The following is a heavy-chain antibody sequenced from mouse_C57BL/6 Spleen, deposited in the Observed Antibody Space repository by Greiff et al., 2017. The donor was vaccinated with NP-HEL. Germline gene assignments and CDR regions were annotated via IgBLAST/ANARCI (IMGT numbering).Heavy chain of an antibody. V-gene: IGHV5-6*02. CDR2: ISSGGSYT. Sequence: EVKLVESGGDLVKPGGSLKLSCAASGFTFSSYGMSWVRQTPDKRLEWVATISSGGSYTYYPDSVKGRFTISRDNAKNTLYLQMSSLKAEDTAMYYCARITTVVATGAYWGQGTLVTVSA. J-gene: IGHJ3*01. CDR1: GFTFSSYG. D-gene: IGHD1-1*01. CDR3: ARITTVVATGAY.